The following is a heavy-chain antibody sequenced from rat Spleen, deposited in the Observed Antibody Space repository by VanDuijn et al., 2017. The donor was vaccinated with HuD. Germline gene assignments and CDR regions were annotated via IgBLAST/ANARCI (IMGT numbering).Heavy chain of an antibody. CDR2: ISTSGGST. CDR3: ATDTFYDGTYYPGGFDY. V-gene: IGHV5-46*01. D-gene: IGHD1-12*02. Sequence: EVQLVESGGGLVQPGRSMKLSCAASGFTFSSFPMAWVRQAPTKGLEWVATISTSGGSTYYRDSVKGRFTISRDNAKSNLYQQLDSLRSEDTDTYYCATDTFYDGTYYPGGFDYGGQGVMVTVSS. CDR1: GFTFSSFP. J-gene: IGHJ2*01.